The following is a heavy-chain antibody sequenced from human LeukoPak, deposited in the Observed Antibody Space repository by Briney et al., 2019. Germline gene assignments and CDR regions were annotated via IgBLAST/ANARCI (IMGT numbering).Heavy chain of an antibody. CDR2: INPNSGGT. V-gene: IGHV1-2*02. D-gene: IGHD3-10*01. CDR1: GGTFSSYA. J-gene: IGHJ4*02. Sequence: ASVKVSCKASGGTFSSYAINWVRQATGQGLERMGWINPNSGGTNYAQKFQGRVTMTRDTSISTAYMELSRLRSDDTAVYYCARDDAAEDYYGSGSPGYWGQGTLVTVSS. CDR3: ARDDAAEDYYGSGSPGY.